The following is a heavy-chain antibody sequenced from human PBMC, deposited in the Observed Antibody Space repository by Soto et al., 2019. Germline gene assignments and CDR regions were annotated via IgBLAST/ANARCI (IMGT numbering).Heavy chain of an antibody. J-gene: IGHJ6*02. V-gene: IGHV4-39*01. CDR2: IYYSGST. CDR3: ARHTRSGCSSTSCYSDV. Sequence: ETLSLTCNVSGGSISSSSYYWGWIRQPPGKGLEWIGSIYYSGSTYYNPSLKSRVTISVDTSKNQFSLKLSSVTAADTAVYYCARHTRSGCSSTSCYSDVWGQGTTVTVSS. D-gene: IGHD2-2*01. CDR1: GGSISSSSYY.